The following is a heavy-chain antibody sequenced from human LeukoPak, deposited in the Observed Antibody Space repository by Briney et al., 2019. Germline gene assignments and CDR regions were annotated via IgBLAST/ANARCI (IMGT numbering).Heavy chain of an antibody. Sequence: SETLSLTCTVSGGSVSSGSYYWSWIRQPPGKGLEWIGYIYYSGSTNYNPSLKSRVTISVDTSKNQFSLKLSSVTAADTAVYYCARDNSTVNFSWYFDLWGRGTLVTVSS. CDR3: ARDNSTVNFSWYFDL. CDR2: IYYSGST. CDR1: GGSVSSGSYY. D-gene: IGHD2/OR15-2a*01. J-gene: IGHJ2*01. V-gene: IGHV4-61*01.